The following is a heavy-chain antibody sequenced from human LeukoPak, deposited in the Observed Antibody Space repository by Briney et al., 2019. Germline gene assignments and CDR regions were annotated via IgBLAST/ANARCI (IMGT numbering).Heavy chain of an antibody. V-gene: IGHV3-23*01. CDR1: GLSFSSYW. Sequence: PGGSLRLSCAASGLSFSSYWMSWVRQAPGKGLEWVSAISGSGGSTYYADSVKGRFTISRDNSKNTLYLQMNSLRAEDTAVYYCANPTHYYDSSGYYLGNYWGQGTLVTVSS. CDR2: ISGSGGST. J-gene: IGHJ4*02. CDR3: ANPTHYYDSSGYYLGNY. D-gene: IGHD3-22*01.